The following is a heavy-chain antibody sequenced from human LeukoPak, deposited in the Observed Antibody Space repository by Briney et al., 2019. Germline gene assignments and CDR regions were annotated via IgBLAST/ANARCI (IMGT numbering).Heavy chain of an antibody. CDR1: GGSISSSSYY. V-gene: IGHV4-39*07. D-gene: IGHD3-10*01. CDR3: ARLVYNGSGIYHYFDY. J-gene: IGHJ4*02. Sequence: PSETLSLTCTVSGGSISSSSYYWGWIRQPPGKGLEWIGSIHHSGRTYSNPSLKSRVTISVDTSENQFSLKLSSVTAADTAVYYCARLVYNGSGIYHYFDYWGQGTLVTVSS. CDR2: IHHSGRT.